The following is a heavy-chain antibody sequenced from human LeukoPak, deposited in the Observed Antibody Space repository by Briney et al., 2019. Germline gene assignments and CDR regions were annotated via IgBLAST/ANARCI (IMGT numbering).Heavy chain of an antibody. CDR2: ISSSGNTI. D-gene: IGHD1-26*01. Sequence: GRSLRLSCAASEFTFTSYESNWVRQAPGRGLEWVSYISSSGNTIYYADSVKGRFTISRDNAKNSLYLQVISLRAEDTAVYCCARVLAGATYFDYWGQGTLVTVSS. CDR3: ARVLAGATYFDY. J-gene: IGHJ4*01. CDR1: EFTFTSYE. V-gene: IGHV3-48*03.